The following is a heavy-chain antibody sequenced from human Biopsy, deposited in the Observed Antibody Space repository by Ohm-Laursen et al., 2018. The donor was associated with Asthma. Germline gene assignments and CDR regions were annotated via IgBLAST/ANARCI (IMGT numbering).Heavy chain of an antibody. V-gene: IGHV3-30*01. CDR2: ISKDASTQ. J-gene: IGHJ3*02. CDR1: GFSFSNFA. CDR3: VGDGTDDAFDI. D-gene: IGHD1-1*01. Sequence: SLRLSCTASGFSFSNFAIRWVRQAPGKGLEWVGVISKDASTQDYADSVKGRFTMARDNSKNTLDLQMNSLREEDTAVYYCVGDGTDDAFDIWGQGTVVSVSS.